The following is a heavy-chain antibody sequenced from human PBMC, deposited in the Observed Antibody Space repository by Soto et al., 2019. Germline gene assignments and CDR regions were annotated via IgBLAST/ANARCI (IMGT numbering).Heavy chain of an antibody. Sequence: PSETLSLTCGVDGVSFSGYCWILLGQPPGKGLEWIGEITHSGSTNYNPSLKSRVTISVDTSKNQFSLKLSSVTAADTAVYYCARGGAGASGYDYVWGSYRYGFAFDIWGQGTMVTVSS. CDR3: ARGGAGASGYDYVWGSYRYGFAFDI. V-gene: IGHV4-34*01. CDR2: ITHSGST. D-gene: IGHD3-16*02. CDR1: GVSFSGYC. J-gene: IGHJ3*02.